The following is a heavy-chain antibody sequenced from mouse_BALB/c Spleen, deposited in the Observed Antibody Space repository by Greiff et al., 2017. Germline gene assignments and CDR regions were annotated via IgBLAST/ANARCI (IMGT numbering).Heavy chain of an antibody. CDR1: GYAFSSYW. CDR3: ASSYGSSYAMDY. V-gene: IGHV1-80*01. D-gene: IGHD1-1*01. J-gene: IGHJ4*01. CDR2: IYPGDGDT. Sequence: QVQLKQSGAELVRPGSSVKISCKASGYAFSSYWMNWVKQRPGQGLEWIGQIYPGDGDTNYNGKFKGKATLTADKSSSTAYMQLSSLTSEDSAVYFCASSYGSSYAMDYWGQGTSVTVSS.